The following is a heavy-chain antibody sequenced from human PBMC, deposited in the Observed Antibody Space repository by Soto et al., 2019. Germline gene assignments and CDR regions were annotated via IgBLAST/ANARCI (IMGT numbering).Heavy chain of an antibody. Sequence: PGGSLRLSCAASGFTFSSYAMHWVRQAPGKGLEYVSAISSNGGSTYYASSVKGRFTISRDNSKNTLYLQMGSLRSEDTAVYYCATSGYSYGFYYYYYYGMDVWGQGTTVTVSS. CDR3: ATSGYSYGFYYYYYYGMDV. CDR1: GFTFSSYA. J-gene: IGHJ6*02. D-gene: IGHD5-18*01. V-gene: IGHV3-64*01. CDR2: ISSNGGST.